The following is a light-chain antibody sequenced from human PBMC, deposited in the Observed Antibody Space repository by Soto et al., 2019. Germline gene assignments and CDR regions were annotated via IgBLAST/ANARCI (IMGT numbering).Light chain of an antibody. V-gene: IGKV1-39*01. CDR1: QSISSY. CDR2: AAS. J-gene: IGKJ4*01. Sequence: DLQITQSRSSLSASVGDRLTITSRASQSISSYLNWYQQKPGKAPKLLIYAASSLQSGVSSRFSGSGSGTEFTLTISSLQPDDVATDDGQQTESYTSRFCGVAKVDI. CDR3: QQTESYTSR.